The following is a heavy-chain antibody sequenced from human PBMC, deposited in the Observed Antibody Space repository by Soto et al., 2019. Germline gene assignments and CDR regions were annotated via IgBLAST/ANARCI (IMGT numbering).Heavy chain of an antibody. D-gene: IGHD4-17*01. V-gene: IGHV4-59*08. CDR1: GDSISSYY. CDR2: IYYSGST. J-gene: IGHJ5*02. CDR3: ARLSYGDYVWFDP. Sequence: QVQLQESGPGLVKPSETLSLTCTVSGDSISSYYWSWIRQPPGKGLEWIGYIYYSGSTNYNPSLXXRXXISVDTSKNQFSLKLSSVTAADTAVYYCARLSYGDYVWFDPWGQGTLVTVSS.